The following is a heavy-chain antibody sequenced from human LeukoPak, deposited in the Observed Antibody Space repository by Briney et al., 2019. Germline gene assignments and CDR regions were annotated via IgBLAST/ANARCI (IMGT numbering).Heavy chain of an antibody. CDR1: GYTFTSYG. CDR3: ARATIGDSSGSYFDY. J-gene: IGHJ4*02. D-gene: IGHD3-22*01. CDR2: ISAYNGNT. V-gene: IGHV1-18*01. Sequence: GASVKVSCKASGYTFTSYGISWVRQAPGQGLEWMGWISAYNGNTNYAQKLQGRVTMTTDTSTSTAYMELRSLRSDDTAVYYCARATIGDSSGSYFDYWGQGTLVTVSS.